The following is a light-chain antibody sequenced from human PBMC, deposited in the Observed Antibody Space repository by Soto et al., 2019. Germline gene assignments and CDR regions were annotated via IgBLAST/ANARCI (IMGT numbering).Light chain of an antibody. Sequence: DIQMTQSPSSLYASVGDRVTITCRASQIVRSNLNWYQQKPGKVPELLIYAASTLQPGVPSRFSGSGSGPDFTLTVSSLQPEDFATYHCQQTFSRPYTFGQGTKLEIE. J-gene: IGKJ2*01. V-gene: IGKV1-39*01. CDR2: AAS. CDR1: QIVRSN. CDR3: QQTFSRPYT.